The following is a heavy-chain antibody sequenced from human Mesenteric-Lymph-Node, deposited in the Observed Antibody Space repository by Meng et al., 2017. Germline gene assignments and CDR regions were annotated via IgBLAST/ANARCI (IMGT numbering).Heavy chain of an antibody. V-gene: IGHV3-30*03. D-gene: IGHD1-1*01. J-gene: IGHJ6*02. CDR1: GFTFSSYS. CDR2: ISYDGSNK. Sequence: GGSLRLSCAASGFTFSSYSVNWVRQAPGKGLEWVAVISYDGSNKYYADSVKGRFTISRDNSKNTLYLQMNSLRAEDTAVYYCARGFNWNPLYYYYGMDVWGQGTTVTVSS. CDR3: ARGFNWNPLYYYYGMDV.